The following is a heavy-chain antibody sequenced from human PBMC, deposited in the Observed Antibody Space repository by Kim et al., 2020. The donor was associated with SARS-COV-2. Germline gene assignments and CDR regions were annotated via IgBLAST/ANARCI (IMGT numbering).Heavy chain of an antibody. CDR3: TRAESEAAGTFYSDYYYYYMDV. V-gene: IGHV3-49*04. J-gene: IGHJ6*03. CDR1: GFTFGDYA. Sequence: GGSLRLSCTASGFTFGDYAMSWVRQAPGKGLEWVGFIRSKAYGGTTEYAASVKGRFTISRDDSKSIAYLQMNSLKTEDTAVYYCTRAESEAAGTFYSDYYYYYMDVWGKGTTVTVSS. D-gene: IGHD6-13*01. CDR2: IRSKAYGGTT.